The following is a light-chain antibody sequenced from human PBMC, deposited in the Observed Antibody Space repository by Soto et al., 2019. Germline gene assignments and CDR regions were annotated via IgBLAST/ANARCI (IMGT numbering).Light chain of an antibody. CDR2: GNS. V-gene: IGLV1-40*01. CDR3: QSYDSSLSGFYV. J-gene: IGLJ1*01. CDR1: SSNIGAGYD. Sequence: QAVVTQPPSVSGAPGQRVTISCTGSSSNIGAGYDVHGYQQLPGTAPKLLIYGNSNRPSGVPDRFSGSKSGTSASLAITGLQAEDEADYYCQSYDSSLSGFYVFGTGTKLTVL.